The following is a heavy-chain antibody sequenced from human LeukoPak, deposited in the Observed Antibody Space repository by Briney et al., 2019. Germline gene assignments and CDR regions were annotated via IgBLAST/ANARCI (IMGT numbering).Heavy chain of an antibody. D-gene: IGHD2-21*02. CDR2: ISGSGGST. Sequence: GGSLRLSCAASGFTFSSYAMSWVRQAPGKGLEWVSAISGSGGSTYYADSVKGRFTISRDNSKNTLYLQMNSLRAEDTAVYYCAKDMSPMVTAITAFDYWGQGTLVTVSS. V-gene: IGHV3-23*01. J-gene: IGHJ4*02. CDR3: AKDMSPMVTAITAFDY. CDR1: GFTFSSYA.